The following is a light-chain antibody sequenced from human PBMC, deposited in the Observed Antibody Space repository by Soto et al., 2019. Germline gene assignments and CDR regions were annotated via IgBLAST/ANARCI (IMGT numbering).Light chain of an antibody. CDR2: GTS. CDR1: QTVHSSF. V-gene: IGKV3-20*01. J-gene: IGKJ2*01. CDR3: QQHGGSPPYT. Sequence: VLTQSPGTLSLSPGDRATVSCRASQTVHSSFFAWYQQKGGQAPRLLIYGTSNRAAGIPDRFSGHGSGTDFTLTIDGLEPDDFAMYFCQQHGGSPPYTFGRGTRVEI.